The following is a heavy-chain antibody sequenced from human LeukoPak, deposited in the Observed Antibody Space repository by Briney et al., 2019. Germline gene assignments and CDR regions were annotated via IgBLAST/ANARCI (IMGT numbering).Heavy chain of an antibody. Sequence: PSETLSLTCAVSGGSISSSNWWSWVRQPPGKGLEWIGEIYHSGSTNYNPSLKSRVTISVDKSKNQFSLKLSSVTAADTAVYYCARDGDYYDSSGYYFDYWGQGTLVTVSS. D-gene: IGHD3-22*01. CDR3: ARDGDYYDSSGYYFDY. CDR1: GGSISSSNW. CDR2: IYHSGST. J-gene: IGHJ4*02. V-gene: IGHV4-4*02.